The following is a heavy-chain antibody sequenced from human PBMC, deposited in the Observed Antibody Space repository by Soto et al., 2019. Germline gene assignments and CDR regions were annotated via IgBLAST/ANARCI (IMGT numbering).Heavy chain of an antibody. Sequence: QAQLVESGGGVVQPGRSLRPSCEASGYSFSNYGMHWVRQAPGKGLEWVAAISYDGITKYYSDSLKGRFTISKDNSKNTLYLEMNSLRPEDTAVYYCAKDMTRFLAWPHYFRGLDVWGQGTTVTVSS. CDR3: AKDMTRFLAWPHYFRGLDV. D-gene: IGHD3-3*01. CDR1: GYSFSNYG. CDR2: ISYDGITK. V-gene: IGHV3-30*18. J-gene: IGHJ6*02.